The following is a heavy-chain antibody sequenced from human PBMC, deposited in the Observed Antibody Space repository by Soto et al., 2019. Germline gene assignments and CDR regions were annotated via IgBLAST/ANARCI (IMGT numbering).Heavy chain of an antibody. Sequence: AGGSLRLSCAASGFTFSSYGMHWVRQAPGKGLEWVAVIWYDGSNKYYADSVKGRFTISRDNSKNTLYLQMNSLRAEDTAVYYCARAGSSSSSGGGYYYYYYGMDVWGQGTTVTVSS. J-gene: IGHJ6*02. CDR3: ARAGSSSSSGGGYYYYYYGMDV. V-gene: IGHV3-33*01. CDR1: GFTFSSYG. CDR2: IWYDGSNK. D-gene: IGHD6-6*01.